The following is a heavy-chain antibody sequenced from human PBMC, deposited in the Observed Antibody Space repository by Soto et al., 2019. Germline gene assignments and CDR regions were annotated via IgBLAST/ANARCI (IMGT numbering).Heavy chain of an antibody. D-gene: IGHD3-10*01. Sequence: SVKVSCKASCYPFTAYYIHWIRQAPGQGLQWMGRVNPSVNSTTYAEKFQGRVTVTWDTSTSTVFLEMISLRSEDSALYYCARGPPRGPYPKQLFRCGQGSLVTVAS. CDR1: CYPFTAYY. J-gene: IGHJ4*02. V-gene: IGHV1-46*01. CDR2: VNPSVNST. CDR3: ARGPPRGPYPKQLFR.